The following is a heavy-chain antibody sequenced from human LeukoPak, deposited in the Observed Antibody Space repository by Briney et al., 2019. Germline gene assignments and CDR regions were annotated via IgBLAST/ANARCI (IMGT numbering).Heavy chain of an antibody. Sequence: SETLSPTCTVSGGSISSYYWSWIRQPPGKGLEWIGYIYYSGSTNYNPSLKSRVTISVDTSKNQFSLKLSSVTAADTAVYYCARGRVLGRAYYYYYYMDVWGKGTTVTVSS. CDR1: GGSISSYY. V-gene: IGHV4-59*12. J-gene: IGHJ6*03. D-gene: IGHD1-26*01. CDR2: IYYSGST. CDR3: ARGRVLGRAYYYYYYMDV.